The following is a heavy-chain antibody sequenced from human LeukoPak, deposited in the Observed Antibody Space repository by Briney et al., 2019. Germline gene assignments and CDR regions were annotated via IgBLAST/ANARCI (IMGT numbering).Heavy chain of an antibody. CDR3: ARGDRPGSSWRPLDL. CDR2: IWSDAYKK. J-gene: IGHJ5*02. Sequence: GALRLSCAASGFTFSHYGMHWVRQAPGKGLEWVAVIWSDAYKKFYTDSVKGRFTISRDNSKNTLDLQMSSLRAEDTAVYYCARGDRPGSSWRPLDLWGQGILVTVSS. V-gene: IGHV3-33*01. CDR1: GFTFSHYG. D-gene: IGHD6-13*01.